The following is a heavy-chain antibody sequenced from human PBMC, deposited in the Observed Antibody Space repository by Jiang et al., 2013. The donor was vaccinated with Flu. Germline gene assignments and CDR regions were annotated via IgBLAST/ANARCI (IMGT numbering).Heavy chain of an antibody. Sequence: GGLVTPGGSLRLSCAASGFTFNTYTMNWVRQAPGKGLEWVSSISITSKYIYYGDSVKGRFTISRDNARNLVFLQMDSLRAEDTAVYYCAREKPDRTYVHSYGMDVWGQGTTVTVSS. CDR3: AREKPDRTYVHSYGMDV. J-gene: IGHJ6*02. CDR2: ISITSKYI. D-gene: IGHD3-16*01. CDR1: GFTFNTYT. V-gene: IGHV3-21*01.